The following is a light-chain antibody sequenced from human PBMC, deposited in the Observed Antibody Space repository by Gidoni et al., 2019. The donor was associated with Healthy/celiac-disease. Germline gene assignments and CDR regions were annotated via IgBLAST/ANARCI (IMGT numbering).Light chain of an antibody. V-gene: IGKV3-20*01. J-gene: IGKJ1*01. CDR2: GSS. Sequence: DIVLTQSPGTLSLSPGERATLSCRASQSVRSSYVAWYQPKPGQPPRLLIYGSSSSATGIPDRFSGSGSGTDFTLTISRLEPEDFAVYYCQQDGSSAWTFGQGTKVEIK. CDR1: QSVRSSY. CDR3: QQDGSSAWT.